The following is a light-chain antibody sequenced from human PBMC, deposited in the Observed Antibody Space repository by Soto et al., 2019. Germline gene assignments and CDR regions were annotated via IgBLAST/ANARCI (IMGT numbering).Light chain of an antibody. Sequence: DIQMTQSPSTLSASVGDRVTITCRASQSISSWLAWYQQKPGQAPKLLIYKASSLESGVPSRFSGSGSGTEFTLTSISLQPDDFANYYCKQYNSYSWTFGQGTKVEIK. CDR2: KAS. V-gene: IGKV1-5*03. CDR1: QSISSW. CDR3: KQYNSYSWT. J-gene: IGKJ1*01.